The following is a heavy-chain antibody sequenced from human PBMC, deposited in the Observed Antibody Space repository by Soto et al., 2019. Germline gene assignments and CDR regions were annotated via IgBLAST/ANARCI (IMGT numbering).Heavy chain of an antibody. D-gene: IGHD3-22*01. Sequence: GGSLRLSCAASGFTFSSYSMNWVRQAPGKGLEWVSYISSSSSTIYYADSVKGRFTISRDNAKNSLYLQMNSLRDEDTAVYYCARDPPSSNYDSSGYYPEYFQHWGQGTLVTVSS. V-gene: IGHV3-48*02. CDR1: GFTFSSYS. CDR2: ISSSSSTI. J-gene: IGHJ1*01. CDR3: ARDPPSSNYDSSGYYPEYFQH.